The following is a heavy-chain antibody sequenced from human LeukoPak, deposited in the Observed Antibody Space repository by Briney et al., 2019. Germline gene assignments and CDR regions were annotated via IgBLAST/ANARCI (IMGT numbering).Heavy chain of an antibody. CDR2: IKQDGSEK. V-gene: IGHV3-7*01. Sequence: GGSLRLSCAASGFTFSSYWMSWVRQAPVKGVEWVANIKQDGSEKYYVDSVKGRFTISRDNAKNSLYLQMNSLRAEDTAVYYCARAYSSSWSDYWGQGTLVTVSS. CDR3: ARAYSSSWSDY. D-gene: IGHD6-13*01. J-gene: IGHJ4*02. CDR1: GFTFSSYW.